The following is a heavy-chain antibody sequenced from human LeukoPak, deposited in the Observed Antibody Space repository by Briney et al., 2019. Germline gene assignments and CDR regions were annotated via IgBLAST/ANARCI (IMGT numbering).Heavy chain of an antibody. CDR2: IKQDGSEK. CDR3: ARDRGLLGPTRHYYYGMDV. CDR1: GFTFSSYW. D-gene: IGHD2-15*01. V-gene: IGHV3-7*03. J-gene: IGHJ6*04. Sequence: GGSLRLSCAASGFTFSSYWMSWVRQAPGKGLEWVANIKQDGSEKYYVDSVKGRFTISRDNAKNSLYLQMNSLRAEDTAVYYCARDRGLLGPTRHYYYGMDVWGKGTTVTVSS.